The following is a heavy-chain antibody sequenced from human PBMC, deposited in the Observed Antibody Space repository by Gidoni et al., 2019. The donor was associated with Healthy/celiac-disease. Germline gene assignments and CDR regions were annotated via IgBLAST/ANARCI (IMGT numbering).Heavy chain of an antibody. V-gene: IGHV1-69*01. D-gene: IGHD1-26*01. J-gene: IGHJ4*02. CDR3: ARVGAPTLSAYYFDY. Sequence: QVQLVQSGAEAKKPGTSVQVACKASAGTFRRHAIRWVQQAPGQGLEWLGGIIPIFGTANYAQKFQGRVTITADESTSTAYMELSSLRSEDTAVYYCARVGAPTLSAYYFDYWGQGTLVTVSS. CDR1: AGTFRRHA. CDR2: IIPIFGTA.